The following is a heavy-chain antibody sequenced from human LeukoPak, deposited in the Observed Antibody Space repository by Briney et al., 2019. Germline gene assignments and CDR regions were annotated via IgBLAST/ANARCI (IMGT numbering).Heavy chain of an antibody. D-gene: IGHD3-10*01. J-gene: IGHJ4*02. CDR2: IIPIFGTA. V-gene: IGHV1-69*13. Sequence: SVKVSCKASGGTFSSFAISWVRQAPGQGLEWMGGIIPIFGTANYAQKFQGRVTITADESTSTAYMELSSLRSEDTAVYYCARIPPIWFGELLPDDYWGQGTLVTVSS. CDR1: GGTFSSFA. CDR3: ARIPPIWFGELLPDDY.